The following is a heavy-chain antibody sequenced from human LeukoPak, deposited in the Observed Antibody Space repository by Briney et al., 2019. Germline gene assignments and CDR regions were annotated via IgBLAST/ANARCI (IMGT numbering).Heavy chain of an antibody. J-gene: IGHJ4*02. Sequence: SETLSLTCTVSGGSISSSSYYWGWIRQPPGKGLEWIGSIYYSGSTYYNPSLKSRVTISVDTSKNQFSLKLSSVTAADTAVYYCARVWGGIVATITTFDYWGQGTLVTVSS. V-gene: IGHV4-39*07. CDR1: GGSISSSSYY. D-gene: IGHD5-12*01. CDR3: ARVWGGIVATITTFDY. CDR2: IYYSGST.